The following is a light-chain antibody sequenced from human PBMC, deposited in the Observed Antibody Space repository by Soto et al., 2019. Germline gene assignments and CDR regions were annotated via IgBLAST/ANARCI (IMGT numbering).Light chain of an antibody. V-gene: IGKV3-11*01. J-gene: IGKJ5*01. CDR2: DAS. Sequence: EIVLTQSPATLSLSPGERATLSCRASQSVSSYLACYQQKPGQAPRLLIYDASNRATGIPARFSGSGSGTDFTLTISSLQSEDFAVYYCQQYNNWPPITFGQGTRLEIK. CDR3: QQYNNWPPIT. CDR1: QSVSSY.